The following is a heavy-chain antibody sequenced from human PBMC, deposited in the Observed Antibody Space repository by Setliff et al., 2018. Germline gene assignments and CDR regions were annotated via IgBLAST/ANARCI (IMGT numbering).Heavy chain of an antibody. CDR3: ARGPSPTVTPSRLIYFYHMDV. Sequence: ASVKVSCKASGDPFNAYGVSWVRQAPGQGLEWMGAIIPVLGMTAYAQKFQGRLTITADQSTTTVYMELSSLRFDDTALYYCARGPSPTVTPSRLIYFYHMDVWGTGTTVTVSS. J-gene: IGHJ6*03. CDR1: GDPFNAYG. V-gene: IGHV1-69*10. CDR2: IIPVLGMT. D-gene: IGHD4-17*01.